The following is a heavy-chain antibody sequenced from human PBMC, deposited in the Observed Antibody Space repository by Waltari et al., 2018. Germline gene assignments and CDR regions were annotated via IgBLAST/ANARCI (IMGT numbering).Heavy chain of an antibody. CDR1: GGTFISYA. Sequence: QVQLVQSGAEVKKPGSSLKVSCKASGGTFISYASSWVRQALGQGLEWLGGIIPIVGTAHYAQKFQGRVTITADESTGTAYMELSSLRSEDTAVYYCARGDSITIFGVVRDYYYMDVWGKGTTVTVSS. D-gene: IGHD3-3*01. CDR2: IIPIVGTA. CDR3: ARGDSITIFGVVRDYYYMDV. V-gene: IGHV1-69*01. J-gene: IGHJ6*03.